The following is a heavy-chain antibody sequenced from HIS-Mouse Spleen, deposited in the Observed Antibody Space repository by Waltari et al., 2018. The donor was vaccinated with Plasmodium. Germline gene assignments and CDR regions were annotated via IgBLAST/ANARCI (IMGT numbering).Heavy chain of an antibody. D-gene: IGHD6-13*01. CDR3: ARDNFAAGNFDY. Sequence: QVQLVQSGAEVTKPGASGKVSCQASGYTFTGYYMHWVRQAPGQGLEWMGWINPNSGGTNYAQKFQGRVTMTRDTSISTAYMELSRLRSDDTAVYYCARDNFAAGNFDYWGQGTLVTVSS. J-gene: IGHJ4*02. V-gene: IGHV1-2*02. CDR1: GYTFTGYY. CDR2: INPNSGGT.